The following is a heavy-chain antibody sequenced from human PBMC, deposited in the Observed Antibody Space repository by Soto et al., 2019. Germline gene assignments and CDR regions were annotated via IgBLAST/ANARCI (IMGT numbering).Heavy chain of an antibody. Sequence: EVELVESGGGLVQPGGSLRLSCVASGFTFSYYAMNWVRQAPRKGLEWVSWFGITGKSGHYADSVRGRFTMSRDNARNSVHLQMSSLRDEDKAVYYCARDHYYAFDIWGQGTMVTVS. V-gene: IGHV3-48*02. CDR1: GFTFSYYA. J-gene: IGHJ3*02. CDR2: FGITGKSG. CDR3: ARDHYYAFDI. D-gene: IGHD1-26*01.